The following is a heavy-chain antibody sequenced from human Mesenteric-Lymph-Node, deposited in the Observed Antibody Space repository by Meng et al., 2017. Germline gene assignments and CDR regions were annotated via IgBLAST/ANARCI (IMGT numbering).Heavy chain of an antibody. CDR3: AKGPIAVTGTWPFDY. Sequence: GESLKISCAASGFTFSSYAMSWVRQAPGKGLEWVSAISGSGGSTYYADSVKGRFTISRDNSKNTLYLQMNSLRAEDTAVYYCAKGPIAVTGTWPFDYWGQGTLVTVSS. D-gene: IGHD6-19*01. V-gene: IGHV3-23*01. J-gene: IGHJ4*02. CDR2: ISGSGGST. CDR1: GFTFSSYA.